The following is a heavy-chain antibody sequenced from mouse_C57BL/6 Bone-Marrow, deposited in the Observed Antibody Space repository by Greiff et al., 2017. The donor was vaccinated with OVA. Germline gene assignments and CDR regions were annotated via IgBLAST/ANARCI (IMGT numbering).Heavy chain of an antibody. Sequence: VKLVESGPGLVQPSQSLSITCTVSGFSLTSYGVHWVRQSPGKGLEWLGVIWSGGSTDYNAAFMSRLSITKDNSKSQVFFKMNSLQAVDTAIYYCAIDGYSFAYWGQGTLVTVSA. CDR2: IWSGGST. J-gene: IGHJ3*01. CDR1: GFSLTSYG. D-gene: IGHD2-3*01. CDR3: AIDGYSFAY. V-gene: IGHV2-5*01.